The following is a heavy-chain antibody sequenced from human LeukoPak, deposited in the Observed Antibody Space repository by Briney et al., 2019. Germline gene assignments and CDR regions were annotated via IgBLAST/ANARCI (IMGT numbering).Heavy chain of an antibody. D-gene: IGHD6-19*01. Sequence: SETLSLTCTVSGGSISSSSYYWGWIRQPPGKGLEWIGSIYYSGSTYYNPSLKSRVTISVDTAKNQFSLKLTSVTAADAAVYYCARQYSSGWPWFDPWGQGTVVTVSS. CDR3: ARQYSSGWPWFDP. CDR2: IYYSGST. CDR1: GGSISSSSYY. J-gene: IGHJ5*02. V-gene: IGHV4-39*01.